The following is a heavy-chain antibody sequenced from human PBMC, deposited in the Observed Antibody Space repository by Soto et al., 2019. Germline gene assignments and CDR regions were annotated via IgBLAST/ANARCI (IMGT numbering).Heavy chain of an antibody. D-gene: IGHD3-10*01. CDR1: GFTFSVYW. J-gene: IGHJ4*02. Sequence: GGSLRLSCTASGFTFSVYWMHWVRQTPGKGLVWVSRIKGDGSNTGYADSVKGRFTISRDNAKNTLYLQMNSLRAEDTAIYYCARGTDIFDCWGQGTLVSVYS. CDR2: IKGDGSNT. V-gene: IGHV3-74*01. CDR3: ARGTDIFDC.